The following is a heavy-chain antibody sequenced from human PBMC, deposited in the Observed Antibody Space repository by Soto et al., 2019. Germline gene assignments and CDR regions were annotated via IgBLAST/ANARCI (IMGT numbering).Heavy chain of an antibody. D-gene: IGHD2-2*01. Sequence: GESLKISCKGSGYSFTSYWIGWVRQMPGKGLEWMGIIYPGDSDTRCSPSFQGQVTISADKSISTAYLQWSSLKASDTAMYYCARLATQCSSTSCPPGGFDYWGQGTLVTVSS. J-gene: IGHJ4*02. CDR2: IYPGDSDT. V-gene: IGHV5-51*01. CDR3: ARLATQCSSTSCPPGGFDY. CDR1: GYSFTSYW.